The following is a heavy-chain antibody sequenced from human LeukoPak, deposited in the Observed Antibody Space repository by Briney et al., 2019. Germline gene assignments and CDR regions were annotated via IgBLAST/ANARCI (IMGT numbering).Heavy chain of an antibody. D-gene: IGHD3-10*01. CDR2: IIPIFGTA. CDR3: ARVSDGSGSSYFDY. J-gene: IGHJ4*02. Sequence: GASVKLSFKASGGTFTSYAISWVRQAPGQGLEWMGGIIPIFGTANYAQKFQGRVTITADESTSTAYMELSSLRSEDTAVYYCARVSDGSGSSYFDYCGQGTLVTVSS. CDR1: GGTFTSYA. V-gene: IGHV1-69*13.